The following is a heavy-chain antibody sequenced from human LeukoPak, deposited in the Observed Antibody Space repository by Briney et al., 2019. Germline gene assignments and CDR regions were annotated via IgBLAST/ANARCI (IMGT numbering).Heavy chain of an antibody. Sequence: SGTLSLTCGVSGGSITNTNYWTWVRQPPGKGLEWIGEVNLQGSTNYNPSLMGRVAISVDTSENHISLQLTSVTAADTVVYYCAREGGPYRPPDYSGQGTLVTVSS. CDR3: AREGGPYRPPDY. CDR2: VNLQGST. J-gene: IGHJ4*02. V-gene: IGHV4-4*02. CDR1: GGSITNTNY.